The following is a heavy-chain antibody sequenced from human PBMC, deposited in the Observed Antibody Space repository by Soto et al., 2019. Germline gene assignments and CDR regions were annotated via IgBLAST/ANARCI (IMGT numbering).Heavy chain of an antibody. J-gene: IGHJ6*03. Sequence: LSLTCTVSGGSINNHYWSWIRQPPGKGLEWIGYIYYTGSTNYNPSLKSRVTISVDTSKNQFSLKLSSVTAADTAVYYCARNDYSNYPPYMDVWGQGTTVTVSS. D-gene: IGHD4-4*01. V-gene: IGHV4-59*11. CDR3: ARNDYSNYPPYMDV. CDR1: GGSINNHY. CDR2: IYYTGST.